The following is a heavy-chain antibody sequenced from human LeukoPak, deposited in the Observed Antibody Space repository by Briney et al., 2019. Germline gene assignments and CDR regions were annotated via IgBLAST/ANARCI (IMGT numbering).Heavy chain of an antibody. J-gene: IGHJ4*02. CDR2: IRYDGTIK. Sequence: GGSLRLSCAASGFTFSSYDMHWVRQAPGKGLEWVTFIRYDGTIKYYLDSVKGRFTISRDNSKNTQYLQMNSLRAEDTAVYFCARSSMAVAGTLNYWGQGTLVTVSS. CDR3: ARSSMAVAGTLNY. CDR1: GFTFSSYD. V-gene: IGHV3-30*02. D-gene: IGHD6-19*01.